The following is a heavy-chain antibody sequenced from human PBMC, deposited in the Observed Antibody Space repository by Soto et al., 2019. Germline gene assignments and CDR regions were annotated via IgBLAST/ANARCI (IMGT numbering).Heavy chain of an antibody. CDR2: IDHSGTTI. J-gene: IGHJ4*02. CDR1: GFIFSNYE. Sequence: WGSLRLSCAACGFIFSNYEMSWVRQAPGKGLEWVSYIDHSGTTIYYADSVKGRFTISRDNAKNSLFLQMNSLRAEDTAVYYCARGHIVATILDYWGQGTLVTVSS. CDR3: ARGHIVATILDY. D-gene: IGHD5-12*01. V-gene: IGHV3-48*03.